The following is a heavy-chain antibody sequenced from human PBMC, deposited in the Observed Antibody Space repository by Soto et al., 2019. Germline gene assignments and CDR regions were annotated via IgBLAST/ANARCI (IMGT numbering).Heavy chain of an antibody. CDR3: AKDVRSSSYALDY. CDR2: IIASGGSR. J-gene: IGHJ4*02. V-gene: IGHV3-23*01. Sequence: PVGSLRLSCAASGFSFNSYAMIWVRQATVKGPEWVSDIIASGGSRSCADSVKCRFTISRNNSKNSLYLKMNSLRAEDTAVYYCAKDVRSSSYALDYWGQGALVTVSS. CDR1: GFSFNSYA. D-gene: IGHD2-15*01.